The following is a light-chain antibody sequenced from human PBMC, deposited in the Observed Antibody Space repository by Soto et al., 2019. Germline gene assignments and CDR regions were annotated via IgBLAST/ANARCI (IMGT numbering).Light chain of an antibody. CDR2: GAS. Sequence: EIVLTQSPGTLSLSPGERATLSCRASQSVSSSYLAWYQQRPDQAPRLLIFGASYRATGIPDRFSGSGSGTDFTLTISRLEPEDFAVYYCQQYSSSPPEFTFGPGTKVDSK. V-gene: IGKV3-20*01. CDR3: QQYSSSPPEFT. CDR1: QSVSSSY. J-gene: IGKJ3*01.